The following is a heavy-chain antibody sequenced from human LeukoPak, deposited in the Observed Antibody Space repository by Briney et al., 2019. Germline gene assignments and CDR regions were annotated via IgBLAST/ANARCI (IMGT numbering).Heavy chain of an antibody. V-gene: IGHV3-48*01. J-gene: IGHJ4*02. CDR2: VRTRGDPT. D-gene: IGHD4-17*01. Sequence: GGSMRLSCAASGFRFDSYPVNWVRQPPGKGMEWLSNVRTRGDPTSYADSVRGRFTISRDNAKKSLFLQINSLRVEDTAVYFCVRDVDYAFDYWGQGVLVIVSS. CDR1: GFRFDSYP. CDR3: VRDVDYAFDY.